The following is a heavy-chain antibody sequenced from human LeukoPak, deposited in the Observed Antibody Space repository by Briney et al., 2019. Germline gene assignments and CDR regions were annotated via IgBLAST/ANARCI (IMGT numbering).Heavy chain of an antibody. CDR1: GVSLGIYK. CDR2: ISSSGSA. CDR3: AREWSGFDF. J-gene: IGHJ3*01. V-gene: IGHV4-59*01. D-gene: IGHD2-15*01. Sequence: SETLSFTCSVSGVSLGIYKWSWIRQPPGKGLEWIAHISSSGSAIYNPSLMSRVSMSVDTSKDQFSLRLTSVTAADTAVYYCAREWSGFDFWGQGTTVTVSS.